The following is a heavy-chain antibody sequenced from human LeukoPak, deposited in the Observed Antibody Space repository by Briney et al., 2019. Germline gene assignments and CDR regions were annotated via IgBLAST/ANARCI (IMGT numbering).Heavy chain of an antibody. CDR1: GYIFTTYD. Sequence: ASVKVSCKASGYIFTTYDIGWVRQATGQGLEWMGWLNPNSGNAGYAQKFQGRVTISRNTSISTAYMELSSLRSDDTAIYYCARRKFLGWFDPWGQGTLVAVSS. J-gene: IGHJ5*02. V-gene: IGHV1-8*03. CDR3: ARRKFLGWFDP. CDR2: LNPNSGNA. D-gene: IGHD7-27*01.